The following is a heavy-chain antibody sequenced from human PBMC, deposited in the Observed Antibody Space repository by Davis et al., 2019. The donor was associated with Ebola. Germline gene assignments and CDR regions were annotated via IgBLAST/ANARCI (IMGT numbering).Heavy chain of an antibody. D-gene: IGHD3/OR15-3a*01. J-gene: IGHJ4*02. CDR1: GDSILTYY. CDR3: LDWNR. Sequence: SETLSLTCTVSGDSILTYYWSWIRQSPGKGLEWIGEIDHSGIRTYNPSLESRVTMSVDTSKNQFSLRLKSVTAADTAVYYCLDWNRWGQGTLVTVSS. CDR2: IDHSGIR. V-gene: IGHV4-59*03.